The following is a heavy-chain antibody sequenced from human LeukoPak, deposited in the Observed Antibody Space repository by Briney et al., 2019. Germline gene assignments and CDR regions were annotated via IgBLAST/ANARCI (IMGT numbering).Heavy chain of an antibody. CDR3: ARDSTSGWYKELGY. V-gene: IGHV1-18*01. CDR1: GYTFTSYG. D-gene: IGHD6-19*01. CDR2: ISAYNGNT. J-gene: IGHJ4*02. Sequence: ASVKVSCKAAGYTFTSYGISWVRQAPGQGLEWMGWISAYNGNTNYAQKLQGRVTMTTDTSTSTAYMELRSLRSDDTAVYYCARDSTSGWYKELGYWGQGTLVTVSS.